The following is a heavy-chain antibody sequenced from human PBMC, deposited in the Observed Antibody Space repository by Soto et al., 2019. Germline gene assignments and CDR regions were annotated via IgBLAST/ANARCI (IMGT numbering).Heavy chain of an antibody. D-gene: IGHD5-18*01. CDR3: ARERGGYADGDY. Sequence: QVQLVQSGAEVRKPGASVKVSCKASGYSFTSYGMTWVRQAPGQGLEWMGWVNIYEGSTNYAQKFQGRVTMTTDTSTSTVYLEVRSLRSDDTAMYYCARERGGYADGDYWGQGTLVTVSS. V-gene: IGHV1-18*01. CDR2: VNIYEGST. J-gene: IGHJ4*02. CDR1: GYSFTSYG.